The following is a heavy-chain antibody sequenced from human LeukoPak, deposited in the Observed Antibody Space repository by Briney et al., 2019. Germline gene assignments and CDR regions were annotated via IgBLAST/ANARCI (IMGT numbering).Heavy chain of an antibody. V-gene: IGHV3-23*01. D-gene: IGHD3-22*01. CDR2: ISGSGGST. CDR1: EFSVGSNY. CDR3: AKESGKTYYYDSRGH. J-gene: IGHJ4*02. Sequence: GGSLRLSCAASEFSVGSNYMTWVRQAPGKGLEWVSAISGSGGSTYYADSVKGRFTISRDNSKNTLYLQMNSLRAEDTAVYYCAKESGKTYYYDSRGHWGQGTLVTVSS.